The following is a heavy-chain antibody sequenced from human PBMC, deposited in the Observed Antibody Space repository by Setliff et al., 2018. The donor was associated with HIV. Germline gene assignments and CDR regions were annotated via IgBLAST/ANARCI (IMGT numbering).Heavy chain of an antibody. CDR2: MSTGGGIK. CDR1: GFTFSSYV. J-gene: IGHJ4*02. Sequence: GGSLRLSCAATGFTFSSYVLHWVRQAPGKGLEWVAVMSTGGGIKICADSVKGRFTISRDNSRNTLFLQMNNLRPEDTATYYCVRDPIEGSPDYFDYWGQGALGTAPQ. V-gene: IGHV3-30-3*01. CDR3: VRDPIEGSPDYFDY. D-gene: IGHD1-26*01.